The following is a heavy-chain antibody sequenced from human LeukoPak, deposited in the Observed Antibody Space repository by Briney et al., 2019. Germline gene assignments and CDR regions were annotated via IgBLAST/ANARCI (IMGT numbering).Heavy chain of an antibody. J-gene: IGHJ4*02. CDR2: INPNSGGT. D-gene: IGHD5-12*01. CDR3: ARDLSCYDQGSFDY. CDR1: GYTFTGYY. Sequence: ASVKVSCKASGYTFTGYYMHWVRQAPGQGLEWMGWINPNSGGTNYAQKFQGWVTMTRDTSISTAYMELSRLRSDDTAVYYCARDLSCYDQGSFDYWSQGTLVTVSS. V-gene: IGHV1-2*04.